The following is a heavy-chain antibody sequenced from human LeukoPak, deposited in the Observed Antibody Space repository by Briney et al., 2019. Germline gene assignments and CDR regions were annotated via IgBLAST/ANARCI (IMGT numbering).Heavy chain of an antibody. J-gene: IGHJ4*02. V-gene: IGHV1-2*02. CDR3: ARGSSNTNGKFPNDY. D-gene: IGHD2-2*01. CDR1: GYTFTGYY. CDR2: IKPNSGAT. Sequence: ASVKVSCKASGYTFTGYYMHWVRQAPGQGLEWMGWIKPNSGATSFAQKLHGRVTMTRDTSISTAYMEVSTLRSDDTAVYYCARGSSNTNGKFPNDYWGQGTLVTVSS.